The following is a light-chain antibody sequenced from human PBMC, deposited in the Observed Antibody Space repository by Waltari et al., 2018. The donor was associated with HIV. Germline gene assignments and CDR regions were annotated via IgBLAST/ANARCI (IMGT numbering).Light chain of an antibody. CDR2: QDN. CDR1: VLSSRF. V-gene: IGLV3-25*03. Sequence: SAELTQPASVSVSPGQTARITCSADVLSSRFASWYQQKPGQAPVVLMFQDNERPSGIPDRFSGSSSGTTVTLTITAVQEEDEADYYCQSSDSDDTYVIFGGGTKLTVL. CDR3: QSSDSDDTYVI. J-gene: IGLJ2*01.